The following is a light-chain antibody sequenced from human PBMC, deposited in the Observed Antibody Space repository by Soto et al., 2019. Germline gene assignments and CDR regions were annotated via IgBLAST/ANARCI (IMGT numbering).Light chain of an antibody. J-gene: IGLJ2*01. CDR2: GDT. CDR3: QVWDSSNDHRI. V-gene: IGLV3-21*02. Sequence: SYELTQTPSVSVAPGQTARIPCGGDDIGTKAVHWYQQKPGQAPVLVVYGDTDRPSGIPERFSGSNSGNTASLTISRVEAGDEADYFCQVWDSSNDHRIFGGGTKLTVL. CDR1: DIGTKA.